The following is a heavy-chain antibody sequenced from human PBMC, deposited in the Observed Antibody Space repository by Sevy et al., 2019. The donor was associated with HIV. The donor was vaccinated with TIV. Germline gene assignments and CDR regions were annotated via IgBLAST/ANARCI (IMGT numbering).Heavy chain of an antibody. J-gene: IGHJ5*02. CDR2: INPNSGGT. CDR3: ARGYCSGGSCYSRDWFDP. Sequence: ASVKVSCKASGYTFTGYYMHWVRQAPGQGLEWMGRINPNSGGTNYAQKFQGRVTMTRDTSISTAYMELSRLGSDDTAVYYCARGYCSGGSCYSRDWFDPWGQGTLVTVSS. V-gene: IGHV1-2*06. D-gene: IGHD2-15*01. CDR1: GYTFTGYY.